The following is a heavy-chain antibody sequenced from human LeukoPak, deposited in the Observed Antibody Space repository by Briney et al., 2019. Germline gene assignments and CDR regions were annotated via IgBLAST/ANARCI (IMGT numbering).Heavy chain of an antibody. CDR3: ASSGFSSGWYEPYYFDY. Sequence: PGGSLRLSCAASGFTFSSYEMNWVRQAPGKGLEWVSYISSSGNAIYYADSVKGRFTFSRDNAKNSLYLQMNSLRAEDTAVYYCASSGFSSGWYEPYYFDYWGPGTLATVSS. V-gene: IGHV3-48*03. CDR2: ISSSGNAI. CDR1: GFTFSSYE. D-gene: IGHD6-19*01. J-gene: IGHJ4*02.